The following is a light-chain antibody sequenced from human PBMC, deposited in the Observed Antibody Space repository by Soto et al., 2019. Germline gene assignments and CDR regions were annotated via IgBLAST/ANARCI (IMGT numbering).Light chain of an antibody. CDR1: QSVSSY. CDR3: QHSSRWWP. V-gene: IGKV3-11*01. J-gene: IGKJ1*01. Sequence: EIVLTQSPATLSLSPGERATLSCRASQSVSSYLAWYQQKAGQAPRLLIYDASNRATGIPARFSGSGSGTDFTLTISRLEPEGIAVYYWQHSSRWWPFGQGTRVEIQ. CDR2: DAS.